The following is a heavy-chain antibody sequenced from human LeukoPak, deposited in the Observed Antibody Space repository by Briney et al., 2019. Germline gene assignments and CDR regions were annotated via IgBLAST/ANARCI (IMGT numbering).Heavy chain of an antibody. V-gene: IGHV3-23*01. D-gene: IGHD2-8*01. J-gene: IGHJ3*01. CDR1: GFTFSEFA. CDR2: IGGGGVDR. CDR3: AKDSIERNGVYDAFDV. Sequence: SGGSLRLSCVASGFTFSEFAMNWVRQVPGKGPEWVSHIGGGGVDREYEESVKGRFTVSRVNSRNSLYLQMNSLRGEDTAIYYCAKDSIERNGVYDAFDVWGQGTKVTVAS.